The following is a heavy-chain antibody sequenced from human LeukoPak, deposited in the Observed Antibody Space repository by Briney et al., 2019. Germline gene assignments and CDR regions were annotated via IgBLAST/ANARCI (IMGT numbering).Heavy chain of an antibody. V-gene: IGHV3-33*06. J-gene: IGHJ4*02. Sequence: GRSLRLSCAVSGFAFRHDGIHWVPEAPGKGLKGVTVIAHDGSEASSTDSVKGRFTISSDNAKNTVLLQLNSLRDEDTGVYFCAKDHPQAGGTATKTGYFGSWGQGTLITVSS. D-gene: IGHD1-7*01. CDR1: GFAFRHDG. CDR2: IAHDGSEA. CDR3: AKDHPQAGGTATKTGYFGS.